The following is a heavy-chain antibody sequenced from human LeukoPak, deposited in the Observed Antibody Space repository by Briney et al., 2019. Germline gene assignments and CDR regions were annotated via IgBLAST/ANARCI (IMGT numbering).Heavy chain of an antibody. CDR2: IIPIFGTA. Sequence: SVKVSCKASGGTFSSYAISWVRQAPGQGLEWMGGIIPIFGTANYAQKFQGRVTITADESTSTAYLELSSLRSEDTAVYYCARDPGAYSGYDYWFDPWGQGTLVTVSS. J-gene: IGHJ5*02. V-gene: IGHV1-69*13. D-gene: IGHD5-12*01. CDR3: ARDPGAYSGYDYWFDP. CDR1: GGTFSSYA.